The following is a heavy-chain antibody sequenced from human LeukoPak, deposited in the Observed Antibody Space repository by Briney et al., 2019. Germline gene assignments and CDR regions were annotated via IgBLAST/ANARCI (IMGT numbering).Heavy chain of an antibody. V-gene: IGHV3-30*02. D-gene: IGHD5-18*01. CDR1: GFTFSTYG. Sequence: PGGSLRLSCAASGFTFSTYGMHWVRQAPGKGLEGVAFIRYDGSNKHYADSVKGRFTISRDNSKNTLYLQMNSLRAEDTAVYYCAKVSSGYSYGYDAFDIWGQGTMVTVSS. J-gene: IGHJ3*02. CDR3: AKVSSGYSYGYDAFDI. CDR2: IRYDGSNK.